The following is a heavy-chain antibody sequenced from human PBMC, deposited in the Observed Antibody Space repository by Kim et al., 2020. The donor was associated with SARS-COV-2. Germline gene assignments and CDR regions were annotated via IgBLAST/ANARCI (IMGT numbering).Heavy chain of an antibody. CDR2: INEDGNKK. D-gene: IGHD5-12*01. Sequence: GGSLRLSCAASGFTFTDYWMSWVRQASGKGLEWVANINEDGNKKYHVDSVKGRFTISRDNAKNSLYLQLNSLRVGDTAVYYCLRGGGHDAGCWGPGTVLTVSS. V-gene: IGHV3-7*04. CDR1: GFTFTDYW. J-gene: IGHJ4*02. CDR3: LRGGGHDAGC.